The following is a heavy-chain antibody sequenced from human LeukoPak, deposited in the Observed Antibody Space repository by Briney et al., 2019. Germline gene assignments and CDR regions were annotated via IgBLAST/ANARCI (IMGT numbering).Heavy chain of an antibody. Sequence: GGSLRLSCAASGFTFSSYAMHWVRQAPGKGLEWVAVISYDGSNKYYADSVKGRFTISRDNAKNSLYLQMNSLRAEDTAVYYCARDRPKMATTDWGQGTLVTVSS. V-gene: IGHV3-30-3*01. CDR1: GFTFSSYA. J-gene: IGHJ4*02. D-gene: IGHD5-24*01. CDR2: ISYDGSNK. CDR3: ARDRPKMATTD.